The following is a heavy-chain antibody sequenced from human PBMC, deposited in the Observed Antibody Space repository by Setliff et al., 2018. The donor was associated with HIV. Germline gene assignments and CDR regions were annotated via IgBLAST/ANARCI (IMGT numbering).Heavy chain of an antibody. J-gene: IGHJ4*02. CDR3: ARDGGGSGWSLGEFDF. CDR2: IHTTGSI. Sequence: TLSLTCTVSGGSIRTGNYYWNWIRQPAGKGLEWIGHIHTTGSITYNPSLRSRVTISLDTSKNQVSLSLASVTAADTAVYYCARDGGGSGWSLGEFDFWGQGTLVTVS. D-gene: IGHD6-19*01. V-gene: IGHV4-61*09. CDR1: GGSIRTGNYY.